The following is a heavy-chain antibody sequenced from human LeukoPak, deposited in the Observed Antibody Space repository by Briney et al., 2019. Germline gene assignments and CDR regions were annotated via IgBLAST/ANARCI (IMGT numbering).Heavy chain of an antibody. Sequence: GGSLRLSCAASGFTFSNYGMHWVRQAPGKGLEWVALIWYGGSNKYYADSVKGRLTISRDNSKNTLYLQMNSLRAEDTAVYYCAREGPRGNSQFDYWGQGTLVTVSS. CDR1: GFTFSNYG. J-gene: IGHJ4*02. CDR3: AREGPRGNSQFDY. D-gene: IGHD2/OR15-2a*01. CDR2: IWYGGSNK. V-gene: IGHV3-33*01.